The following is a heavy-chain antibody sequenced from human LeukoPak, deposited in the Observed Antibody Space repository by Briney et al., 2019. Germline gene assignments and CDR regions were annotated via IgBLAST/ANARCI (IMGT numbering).Heavy chain of an antibody. CDR2: ISVSGGST. CDR1: GFTFNSYA. V-gene: IGHV3-23*01. Sequence: GGSLRLSCAASGFTFNSYAMSWVRQAPGKGLEWVSAISVSGGSTYYADSVKGRFTVSRDNSKNTLYLQMNSLRAEDTAVCYCAKDKDYGDYVLDYWGQGTLVTVSS. D-gene: IGHD4-17*01. J-gene: IGHJ4*02. CDR3: AKDKDYGDYVLDY.